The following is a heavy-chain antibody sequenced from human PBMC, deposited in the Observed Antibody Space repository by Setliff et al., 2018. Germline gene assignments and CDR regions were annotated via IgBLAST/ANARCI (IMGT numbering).Heavy chain of an antibody. CDR1: GGSISSYY. J-gene: IGHJ6*03. Sequence: SETLSLTCTVSGGSISSYYWSWIRQPAGKGLEWIGRIYTSGSTNYNPSLKSRVTMSVDTSKNQFSLKLSSVTAADAAVYYCARDRRGYSYGSLGYYYYYMDVWGKGTTVTVS. D-gene: IGHD5-18*01. CDR3: ARDRRGYSYGSLGYYYYYMDV. CDR2: IYTSGST. V-gene: IGHV4-4*07.